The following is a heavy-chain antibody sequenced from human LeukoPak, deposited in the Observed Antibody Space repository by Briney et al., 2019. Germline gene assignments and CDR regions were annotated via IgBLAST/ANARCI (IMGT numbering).Heavy chain of an antibody. J-gene: IGHJ4*02. CDR2: MNSDGSSI. CDR3: ARVAGGCSTTNCLFDY. D-gene: IGHD2-2*01. CDR1: GFTFGRYW. V-gene: IGHV3-74*01. Sequence: GGSLRLSCAASGFTFGRYWMHWVRQASGKGLEWVSRMNSDGSSISYGDSVKGRFTISRDNARNTLYLQMNSLRVEDTAVYYCARVAGGCSTTNCLFDYWGQGTLVTVSS.